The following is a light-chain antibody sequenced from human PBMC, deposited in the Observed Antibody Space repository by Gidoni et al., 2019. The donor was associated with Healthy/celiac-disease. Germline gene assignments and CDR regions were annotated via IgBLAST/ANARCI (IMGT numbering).Light chain of an antibody. V-gene: IGKV3-11*01. CDR2: DAS. J-gene: IGKJ4*01. CDR1: QSVSSY. CDR3: QQRSNWPLT. Sequence: ESVLTQSPATLSLSPGERATRSCRASQSVSSYVAWYQQKPGQAPRLLIYDASNRATGIPARFSGSGSGTDFTLTISSLEPEDFAVYYCQQRSNWPLTFGGGTKVEIK.